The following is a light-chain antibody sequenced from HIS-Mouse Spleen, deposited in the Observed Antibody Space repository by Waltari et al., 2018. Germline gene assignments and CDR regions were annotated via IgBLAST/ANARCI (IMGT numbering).Light chain of an antibody. J-gene: IGKJ3*01. CDR3: QQYNNWPPIFT. Sequence: DIQLTQSPSFLSASVGDRVTITCRASQGISSYLAWYQQKPGKAPKLLIYAASTLQSGVPSRFSGSGSGTEFTLTISSLQPEDFATYYCQQYNNWPPIFTFGPGTKVDIK. CDR1: QGISSY. V-gene: IGKV1-9*01. CDR2: AAS.